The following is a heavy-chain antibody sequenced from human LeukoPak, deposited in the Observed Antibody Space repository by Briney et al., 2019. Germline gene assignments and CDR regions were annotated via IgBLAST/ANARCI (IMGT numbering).Heavy chain of an antibody. CDR1: GFTVSSNY. CDR3: AKDGYYYDSSGYYSSDM. CDR2: IYSGGNT. Sequence: PGGSLRLSCAASGFTVSSNYMSWVRQAPGKGLEWVSVIYSGGNTYYADSVKGRFTISRDNSKNTLYLQMNSLRAEDTAVYYCAKDGYYYDSSGYYSSDMWGQGTMVTVSS. D-gene: IGHD3-22*01. V-gene: IGHV3-53*01. J-gene: IGHJ3*02.